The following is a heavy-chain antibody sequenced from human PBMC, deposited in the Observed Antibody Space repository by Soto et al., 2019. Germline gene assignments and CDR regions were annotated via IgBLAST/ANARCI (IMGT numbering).Heavy chain of an antibody. J-gene: IGHJ5*02. D-gene: IGHD2-8*01. CDR1: GGSFSGYF. CDR2: INHSGST. V-gene: IGHV4-34*01. Sequence: SETLSLTCGIYGGSFSGYFWRWIRQPPGKGLEWIGEINHSGSTNYNPSLKSRVTISVDRPKNQFSLKLSSVTAADTAVYYCARGLRGWFDPWGQGTLVTVSS. CDR3: ARGLRGWFDP.